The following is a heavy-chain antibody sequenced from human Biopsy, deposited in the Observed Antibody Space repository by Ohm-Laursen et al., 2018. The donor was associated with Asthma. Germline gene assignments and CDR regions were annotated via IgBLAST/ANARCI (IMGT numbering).Heavy chain of an antibody. V-gene: IGHV3-30*03. CDR1: GFSFSNYG. Sequence: LSLTCAVSGFSFSNYGMHWVRQAPGKGLDWVAVISFDGTNRNYTDSVKGRFTISRDNSRNTLHLEMNSLRAEDTAVYYCARTFHFWSPYHAEHYQLWGQGTLVTVPS. CDR2: ISFDGTNR. D-gene: IGHD3-3*02. J-gene: IGHJ1*01. CDR3: ARTFHFWSPYHAEHYQL.